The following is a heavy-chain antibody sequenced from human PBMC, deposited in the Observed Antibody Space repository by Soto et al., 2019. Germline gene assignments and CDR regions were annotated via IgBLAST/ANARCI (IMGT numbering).Heavy chain of an antibody. Sequence: GVLSLSCAASGFTFSSYAMSCVRQAPGKGLEWVSAISGSGGSTYYADSVKGRFTISRDNSKNTLYLQMNSLRAEDTAVYYCAKGPPYYDILTGYYDLGQGNLVTVS. V-gene: IGHV3-23*01. D-gene: IGHD3-9*01. CDR1: GFTFSSYA. CDR3: AKGPPYYDILTGYYD. J-gene: IGHJ4*02. CDR2: ISGSGGST.